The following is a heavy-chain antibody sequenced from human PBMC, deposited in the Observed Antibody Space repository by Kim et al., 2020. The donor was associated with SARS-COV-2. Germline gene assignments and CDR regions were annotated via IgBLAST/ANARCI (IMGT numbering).Heavy chain of an antibody. J-gene: IGHJ3*02. CDR1: GGTFSSYA. Sequence: SVKVSCKASGGTFSSYAISWVRQAPGQGLEWMGGIIPIFGTANYAQKFQGRVTITADESTSTAYMELSSLRSEDTAVYYCARDAYCGGDCSDDAFDIWGQGTMVNVSS. CDR3: ARDAYCGGDCSDDAFDI. V-gene: IGHV1-69*13. CDR2: IIPIFGTA. D-gene: IGHD2-21*01.